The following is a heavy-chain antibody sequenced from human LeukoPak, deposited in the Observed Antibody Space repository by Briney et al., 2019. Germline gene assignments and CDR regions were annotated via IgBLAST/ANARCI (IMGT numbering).Heavy chain of an antibody. J-gene: IGHJ4*02. V-gene: IGHV1-2*02. CDR3: ARVKPGRLQLPVFDY. D-gene: IGHD5-24*01. Sequence: ASVKVSCKASGYTFTGYYMHWVRQAPGQGLEWMGWINPNSGGTNYAQKFQGRVTMTRDTSISTAYMELSRLRSDDTAVYYCARVKPGRLQLPVFDYWGQGTLVTVSS. CDR1: GYTFTGYY. CDR2: INPNSGGT.